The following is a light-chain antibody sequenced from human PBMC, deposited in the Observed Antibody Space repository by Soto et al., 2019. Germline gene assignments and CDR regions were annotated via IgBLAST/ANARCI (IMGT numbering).Light chain of an antibody. CDR2: DVD. CDR3: CSYSGSSTIVV. V-gene: IGLV2-14*03. J-gene: IGLJ3*02. Sequence: QSALTQPAPVSGSPGQSITISCTGTSSDVGRYNFVSWYQQHPGKAPRLMIFDVDIRPSGVSTRFSGSKSGNTASLTISGLQAEDEADYYCCSYSGSSTIVVFGGGTKLTVL. CDR1: SSDVGRYNF.